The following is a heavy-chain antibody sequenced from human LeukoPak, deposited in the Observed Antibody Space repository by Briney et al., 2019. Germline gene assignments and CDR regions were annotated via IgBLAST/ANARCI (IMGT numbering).Heavy chain of an antibody. CDR2: ISGSGGDT. CDR3: AKKGGSSGDFDL. J-gene: IGHJ4*01. V-gene: IGHV3-23*01. CDR1: GFTFSNFL. Sequence: GGSLRLSCAASGFTFSNFLMTWVRQAPGKGPEWVSAISGSGGDTYYADSVKGRFTISRDNSKNTLYLQMNSLRAEDTAVYYCAKKGGSSGDFDLRGQGTLV. D-gene: IGHD3-10*01.